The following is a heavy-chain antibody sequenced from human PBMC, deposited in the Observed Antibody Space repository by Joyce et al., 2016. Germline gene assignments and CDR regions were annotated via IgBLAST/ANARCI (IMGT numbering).Heavy chain of an antibody. CDR1: GFTFSRSE. J-gene: IGHJ6*02. D-gene: IGHD6-13*01. V-gene: IGHV3-48*03. CDR3: ARGNGAAATNLYYYYYYGMDV. CDR2: IIRSGSTI. Sequence: EVQLVESGGGLVQPGGSLRLSCAASGFTFSRSEMHWVRQAPGNGLQRVSYIIRSGSTIYYAASVKGRFTISRDNAKNSLFLQMDSLRAEDTAVYYCARGNGAAATNLYYYYYYGMDVWGQGTTVTVSS.